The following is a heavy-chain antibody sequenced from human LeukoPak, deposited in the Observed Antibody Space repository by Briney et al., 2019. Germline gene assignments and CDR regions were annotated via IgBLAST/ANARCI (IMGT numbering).Heavy chain of an antibody. CDR2: IRNKANSYAT. Sequence: GGSLRLSCAASGFTFSGTAMHWVRQASGKGLEWVGRIRNKANSYATEYATSWKGRFTISRDDSKNTAYLQMNSLKPEDTAVYYCMSPMTTVPSRDYWGQGTLVTVSS. CDR1: GFTFSGTA. V-gene: IGHV3-73*01. J-gene: IGHJ4*02. CDR3: MSPMTTVPSRDY. D-gene: IGHD4-17*01.